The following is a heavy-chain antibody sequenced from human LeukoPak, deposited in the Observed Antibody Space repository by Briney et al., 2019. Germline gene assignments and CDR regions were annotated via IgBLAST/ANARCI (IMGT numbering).Heavy chain of an antibody. J-gene: IGHJ5*02. D-gene: IGHD3-3*01. V-gene: IGHV1-2*06. CDR1: GYTFTGYY. Sequence: ASVKVSCKASGYTFTGYYMHWVRQAPGQGLEWMGRINPNSGGTNYAKKFQGRVNMTRDTSISTAYMELSRLRSDDTAVYYCARAVNYDFCSGSGNWFDPWGQGTLVTVSS. CDR3: ARAVNYDFCSGSGNWFDP. CDR2: INPNSGGT.